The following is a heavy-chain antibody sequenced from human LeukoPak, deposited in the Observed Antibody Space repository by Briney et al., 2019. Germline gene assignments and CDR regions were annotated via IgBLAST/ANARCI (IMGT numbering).Heavy chain of an antibody. CDR1: GFTFSSYS. V-gene: IGHV3-23*01. CDR3: AIRPWDYDSSGFYDY. Sequence: GGSLRLSCAASGFTFSSYSMSWVRQAPGKGLEWVSAISGSGGSTYYADSVKGRFTISRDNSKNTLFLQMNSLRAEDTAVYYCAIRPWDYDSSGFYDYWGQGTLVTVSS. CDR2: ISGSGGST. D-gene: IGHD3-22*01. J-gene: IGHJ4*02.